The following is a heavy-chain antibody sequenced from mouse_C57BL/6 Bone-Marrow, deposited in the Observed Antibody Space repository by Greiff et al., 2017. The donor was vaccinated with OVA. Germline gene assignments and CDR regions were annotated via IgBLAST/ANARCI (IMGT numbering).Heavy chain of an antibody. CDR1: GYTFTSYG. V-gene: IGHV1-81*01. J-gene: IGHJ1*03. CDR2: IYPRSGNT. CDR3: ANYCGSGDIDV. D-gene: IGHD1-1*01. Sequence: QVQLQQSGAELVRPGASVKLSCKASGYTFTSYGISWVKQRPGQGLEWIGEIYPRSGNTYYNAKFKGKATLTADKSSSTAYMKLRSLTSEDSAVYFCANYCGSGDIDVWGTGTTVTVSS.